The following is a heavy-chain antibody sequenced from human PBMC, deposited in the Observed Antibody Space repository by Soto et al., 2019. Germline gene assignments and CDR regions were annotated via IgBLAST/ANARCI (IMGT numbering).Heavy chain of an antibody. J-gene: IGHJ6*02. CDR2: LHSGGDT. V-gene: IGHV3-53*04. D-gene: IGHD3-10*01. CDR1: GIPVSSNY. CDR3: ARDGPYYYASRMDV. Sequence: EVQLVESGGCLVQPGGSLRLSCVASGIPVSSNYMTWVRQAPGKRLEWVSVLHSGGDTYYANSVKGRFTISRHDSTNTVFLQMNSLTAEDTAVYYCARDGPYYYASRMDVWGQGTTVTVSS.